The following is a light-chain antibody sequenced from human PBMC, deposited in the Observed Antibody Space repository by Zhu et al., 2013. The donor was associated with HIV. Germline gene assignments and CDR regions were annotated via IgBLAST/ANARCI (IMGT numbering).Light chain of an antibody. CDR3: TSYTRSTTYV. V-gene: IGLV2-14*02. J-gene: IGLJ1*01. CDR1: TSDVGSYNL. Sequence: QSALTQPASVSGSPGQSITISCTGATSDVGSYNLVSWYQQYPGKAPKLMIYDDTKRPSGVSHRFSASKSGDAASLTISGLQTDDEADYYCTSYTRSTTYVFGTGTKVTVL. CDR2: DDT.